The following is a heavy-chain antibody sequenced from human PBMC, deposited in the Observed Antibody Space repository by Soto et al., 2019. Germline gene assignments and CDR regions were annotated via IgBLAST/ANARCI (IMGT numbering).Heavy chain of an antibody. Sequence: PSETLSLTCAVYGGSPSGYYSNWIRQSPGKGLEWIGEINHSGGTNYNPSLKSRVTISGDTSKNQFSLKLNSVTAADTAVYYCARCPPRITIFGVAGSDYYFDLWGRGTLVTVSS. V-gene: IGHV4-34*01. CDR2: INHSGGT. CDR1: GGSPSGYY. D-gene: IGHD3-3*01. CDR3: ARCPPRITIFGVAGSDYYFDL. J-gene: IGHJ2*01.